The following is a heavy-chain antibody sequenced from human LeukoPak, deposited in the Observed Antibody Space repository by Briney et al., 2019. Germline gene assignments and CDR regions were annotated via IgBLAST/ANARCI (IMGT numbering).Heavy chain of an antibody. V-gene: IGHV4-59*01. Sequence: SETLSPTSTVSGGSPSGVLLSSGRQPPGKRLEWIGYVSYTGRTKYNPSLQSRVTISIDTSKSQFSLKLTSVTSADTAVHSCARLLDNDISGGHYTFDIWGQGTTVIVSS. J-gene: IGHJ3*02. CDR3: ARLLDNDISGGHYTFDI. D-gene: IGHD3-22*01. CDR1: GGSPSGVL. CDR2: VSYTGRT.